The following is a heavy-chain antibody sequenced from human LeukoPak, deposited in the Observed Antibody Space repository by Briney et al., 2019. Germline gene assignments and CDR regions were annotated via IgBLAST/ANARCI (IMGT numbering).Heavy chain of an antibody. J-gene: IGHJ6*02. V-gene: IGHV4-59*01. CDR3: ARDIGYGYGYYYYGMDV. Sequence: SETLSLTCTVSGGSISSYYWSWIRQPPGKGLEWIGYIYYSGSTNYNPSLKSRVTISVDTSKNQFSLKLSSVTAADTAVYYCARDIGYGYGYYYYGMDVWGQGTTVTVSS. CDR1: GGSISSYY. CDR2: IYYSGST. D-gene: IGHD5-18*01.